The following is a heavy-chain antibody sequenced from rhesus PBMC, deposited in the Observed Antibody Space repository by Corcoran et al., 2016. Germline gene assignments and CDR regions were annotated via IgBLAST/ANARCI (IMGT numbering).Heavy chain of an antibody. CDR1: GGSISSNY. CDR3: ASAYGLDS. J-gene: IGHJ6*01. V-gene: IGHV4-147*01. Sequence: QVQLQESGPGLVKPSETLSLTCVVSGGSISSNYWNWIRQPPGKGLEWIGRIYGGRGITSYTPSLTSRVPISTDTSKNQFSLKLSSVTAADTAMYYCASAYGLDSWGQGVVVTVSS. CDR2: IYGGRGIT.